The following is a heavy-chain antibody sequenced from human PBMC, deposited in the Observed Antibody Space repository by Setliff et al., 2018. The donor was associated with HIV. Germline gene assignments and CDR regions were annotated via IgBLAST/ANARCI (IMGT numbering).Heavy chain of an antibody. CDR3: ARHGRSYDSGRWYNWFDS. Sequence: SETLSLTCTVSGGSISDTYYTWIRQTPGKGLEWIGLMHVSRETNYNPSLESRVTISMDTSKNQFSLKLSSVTAADTALYFCARHGRSYDSGRWYNWFDSWGQGTPVTVSS. CDR2: MHVSRET. CDR1: GGSISDTY. J-gene: IGHJ5*01. V-gene: IGHV4-59*08. D-gene: IGHD3-10*01.